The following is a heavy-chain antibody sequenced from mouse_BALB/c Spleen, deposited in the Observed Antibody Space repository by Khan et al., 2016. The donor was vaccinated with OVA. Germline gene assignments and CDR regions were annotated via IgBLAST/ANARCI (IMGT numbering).Heavy chain of an antibody. CDR1: GFSLSSSGMG. V-gene: IGHV8-12*01. J-gene: IGHJ4*01. D-gene: IGHD2-2*01. CDR2: IWWDDDK. Sequence: QVTLKESGPGILQPSQTLSLTCSFSGFSLSSSGMGVGWIRQPSGKGLEWLAHIWWDDDKRYNPALKSRLTVSKDTSTNQVFLKIASVDTADTATYYCARREWLRDYAMDYWGQGTSVTVSS. CDR3: ARREWLRDYAMDY.